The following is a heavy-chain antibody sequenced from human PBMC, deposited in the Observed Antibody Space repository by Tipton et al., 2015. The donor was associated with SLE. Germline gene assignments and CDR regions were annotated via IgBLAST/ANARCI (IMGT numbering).Heavy chain of an antibody. CDR2: LYYSGST. J-gene: IGHJ4*02. CDR1: GGSISSSSYY. V-gene: IGHV4-39*07. CDR3: ARVASGPQRGYFDY. Sequence: TLSLTCTVSGGSISSSSYYWGWIRQPPGKGLEWIGSLYYSGSTYYNPSLKSRVTISVDTSKNQFSLKLSSVTAADTAVYYCARVASGPQRGYFDYWGQGTLVTVSS. D-gene: IGHD3-3*01.